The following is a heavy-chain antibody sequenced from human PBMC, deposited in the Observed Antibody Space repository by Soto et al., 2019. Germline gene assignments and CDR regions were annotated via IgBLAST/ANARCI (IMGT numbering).Heavy chain of an antibody. Sequence: GASVKVSCKASGYTFTSYDINWVRQATGQGLEWMGWMNPNSGNTGYAQKFQGRVTMTRNTSISTAYMELSSLRSEDTAVYYCARVYYDSSGYYIDAFDIWGQGTMGTVS. D-gene: IGHD3-22*01. V-gene: IGHV1-8*01. CDR2: MNPNSGNT. CDR1: GYTFTSYD. J-gene: IGHJ3*02. CDR3: ARVYYDSSGYYIDAFDI.